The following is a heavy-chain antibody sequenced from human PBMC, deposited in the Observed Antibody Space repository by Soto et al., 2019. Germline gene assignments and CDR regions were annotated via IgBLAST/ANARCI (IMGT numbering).Heavy chain of an antibody. CDR1: CGSFSGYY. Sequence: PSETLSLTCAVYCGSFSGYYWSWIRQPPGKGLEWIGEINHSGSTNYNPSLKSRVTISVDTSKNQFSLKLSSVTAADTAVYYCARGLGVRFLEWLLYGYGMDVWGQGTTVTVSS. V-gene: IGHV4-34*01. CDR2: INHSGST. D-gene: IGHD3-3*01. CDR3: ARGLGVRFLEWLLYGYGMDV. J-gene: IGHJ6*02.